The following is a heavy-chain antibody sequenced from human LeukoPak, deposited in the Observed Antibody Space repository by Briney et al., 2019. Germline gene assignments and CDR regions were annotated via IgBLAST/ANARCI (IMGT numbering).Heavy chain of an antibody. J-gene: IGHJ6*02. D-gene: IGHD6-6*01. CDR3: ARDLEYSSSYYYYGMDV. V-gene: IGHV6-1*01. CDR1: GDSVSSNSAA. CDR2: AYYRSKWYN. Sequence: SQTHSLTCAISGDSVSSNSAAWTWIRQSPSRGLEWLGRAYYRSKWYNDYAVSLKSRITINPDTSKNQFSLQLNSVTPEDTAVYYCARDLEYSSSYYYYGMDVWGQGTTVTVSS.